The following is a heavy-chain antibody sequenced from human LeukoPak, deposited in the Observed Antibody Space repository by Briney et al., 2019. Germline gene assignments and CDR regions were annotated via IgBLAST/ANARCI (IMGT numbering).Heavy chain of an antibody. CDR2: IIPIFGTA. CDR3: ARRDSSGWYYFDY. CDR1: GGTFSSYA. D-gene: IGHD6-19*01. V-gene: IGHV1-69*13. J-gene: IGHJ4*02. Sequence: GVSVKVSCKASGGTFSSYAISWVRQAPGQGLEWMGGIIPIFGTANYAQKFQGRVTITADESTSTAYMELSSLRSEDTAVYCCARRDSSGWYYFDYWGQGTLVTVSS.